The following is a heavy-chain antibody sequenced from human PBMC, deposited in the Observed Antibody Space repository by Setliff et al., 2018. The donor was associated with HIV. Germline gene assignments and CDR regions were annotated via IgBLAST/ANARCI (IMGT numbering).Heavy chain of an antibody. J-gene: IGHJ6*03. D-gene: IGHD3-16*01. CDR1: GYTFTSYY. V-gene: IGHV1-46*03. Sequence: ASVKVSCKASGYTFTSYYVHWVRQAPGQGLEWMGIINPSGRSTTYAQKFQARVTMTRDTSASTVYMELSSLKSEDTAVYYCDREARYHDGYYYYMDVWGKETTVTV. CDR2: INPSGRST. CDR3: DREARYHDGYYYYMDV.